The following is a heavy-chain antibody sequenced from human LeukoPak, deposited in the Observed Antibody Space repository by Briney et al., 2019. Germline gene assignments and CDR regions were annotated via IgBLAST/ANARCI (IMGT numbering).Heavy chain of an antibody. CDR1: GFTVSSNY. CDR3: ARDRSHYYGMDV. V-gene: IGHV3-66*01. D-gene: IGHD3-16*02. J-gene: IGHJ6*02. Sequence: GGSLRLSCAASGFTVSSNYMSWVRQAPGKGLEWVSVIYSGGSTYCADSVKDRFTISRDNSKNTLYLQMNSLRAEDTAVYYCARDRSHYYGMDVWGQGTTVTVSS. CDR2: IYSGGST.